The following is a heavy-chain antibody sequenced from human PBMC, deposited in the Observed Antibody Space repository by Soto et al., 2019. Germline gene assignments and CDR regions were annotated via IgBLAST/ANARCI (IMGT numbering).Heavy chain of an antibody. V-gene: IGHV1-69*01. CDR2: IIPVFGII. J-gene: IGHJ6*01. CDR3: AGGRIVVAGSSAYYSMDV. D-gene: IGHD6-19*01. Sequence: QVHLLLQSGAEVKKPGSSVKVACKASGGNPSNSAISWVRQAPGQGLEWMGGIIPVFGIISHAQNFQGRVTITADESTSTAYMELSSLRSEDTAVYFCAGGRIVVAGSSAYYSMDVXXXGTTVTVSS. CDR1: GGNPSNSA.